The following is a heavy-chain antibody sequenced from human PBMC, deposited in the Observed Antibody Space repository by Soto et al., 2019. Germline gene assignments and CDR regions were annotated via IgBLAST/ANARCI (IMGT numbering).Heavy chain of an antibody. V-gene: IGHV4-34*01. CDR1: GGSFSGYY. CDR3: ARGAGSGWDYYYYGMDV. D-gene: IGHD6-19*01. J-gene: IGHJ6*02. Sequence: SETLSLTCCVYGGSFSGYYWSWIRQPPGKGLEWIGEINHSGSTNYNPSLKSRVTILVDTSKNQFSLKLSSVTAAETAVYYCARGAGSGWDYYYYGMDVWGQGTTVTVSS. CDR2: INHSGST.